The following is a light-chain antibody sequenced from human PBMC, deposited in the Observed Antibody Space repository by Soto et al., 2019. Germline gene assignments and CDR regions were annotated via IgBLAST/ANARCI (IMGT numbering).Light chain of an antibody. CDR2: DAS. CDR3: QQYNSYSPWT. V-gene: IGKV1-5*01. CDR1: QSISSW. J-gene: IGKJ1*01. Sequence: DIQVTQSPSTLSASVGDRVTITCRASQSISSWLAWCQQKPGRAPKLLIYDASSLESGVPSRFSGSGSGTEFTLTISSLQPDDFATYYCQQYNSYSPWTFGQGTKVDI.